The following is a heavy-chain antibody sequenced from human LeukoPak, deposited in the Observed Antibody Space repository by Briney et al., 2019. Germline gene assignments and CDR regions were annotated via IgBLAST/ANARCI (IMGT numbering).Heavy chain of an antibody. V-gene: IGHV3-21*05. Sequence: GGSLRLSRAASGFTFSTYSMNWVRQAPGKGLEWVSYISSSSSYIYYADSVKGRFTISRDNAKNSLYLQMNSLRAEDTAVYYCARVVVPAAPRPFFDPWGQGTLVTVSS. CDR1: GFTFSTYS. CDR2: ISSSSSYI. D-gene: IGHD2-2*01. J-gene: IGHJ5*02. CDR3: ARVVVPAAPRPFFDP.